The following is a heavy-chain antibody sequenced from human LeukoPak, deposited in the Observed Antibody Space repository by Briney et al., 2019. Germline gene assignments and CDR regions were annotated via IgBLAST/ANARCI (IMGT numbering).Heavy chain of an antibody. D-gene: IGHD3-22*01. CDR3: ARDRGYYYDSSGYHPFDY. CDR2: IIPNFGTA. J-gene: IGHJ4*02. Sequence: ASVKVSCKASGGTFSSYAISWVRQAPGQGLEWMGGIIPNFGTANYAQKFQGRVTITADESTSTAYMELSSLRSEDTAVYYCARDRGYYYDSSGYHPFDYWGQGTLVTVSS. V-gene: IGHV1-69*13. CDR1: GGTFSSYA.